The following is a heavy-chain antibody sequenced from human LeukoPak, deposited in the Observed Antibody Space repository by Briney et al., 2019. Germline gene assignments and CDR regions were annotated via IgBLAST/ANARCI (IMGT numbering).Heavy chain of an antibody. CDR3: ARAKDYYDSSGYHYYYGMDV. J-gene: IGHJ6*02. Sequence: GGSLRLSCAASGLTFSDYGMHWVRQAPGKGLEWVALIWYDGSYKYYADSVKGRFTISRDNSKNTLYLQMNSLRAEDTAVYYCARAKDYYDSSGYHYYYGMDVWGQGTTVTVSS. V-gene: IGHV3-33*01. CDR1: GLTFSDYG. CDR2: IWYDGSYK. D-gene: IGHD3-22*01.